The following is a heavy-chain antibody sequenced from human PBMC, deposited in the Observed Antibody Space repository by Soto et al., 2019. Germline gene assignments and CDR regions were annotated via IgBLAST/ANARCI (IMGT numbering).Heavy chain of an antibody. CDR3: ARSGDSYYFDY. CDR2: ISSNGGST. D-gene: IGHD3-10*01. CDR1: GFTFSSYA. Sequence: PGGSLRLSCAASGFTFSSYAMHWVRQAPGKGLEYVSAISSNGGSTYYANSVKGRFTISRDNSKNTLYLQMGSLRAEDMAVYYCARSGDSYYFDYWGQGTLVSVSS. J-gene: IGHJ4*02. V-gene: IGHV3-64*01.